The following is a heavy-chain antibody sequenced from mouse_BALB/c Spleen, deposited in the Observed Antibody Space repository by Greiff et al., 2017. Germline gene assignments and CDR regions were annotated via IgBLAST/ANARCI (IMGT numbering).Heavy chain of an antibody. Sequence: EVHLVESGGGLVKPGGSLKLSCAASGFTFSSYAMSWVRQTPEKRLEWVASISSGGSTYYPDSVKGRFTISRDNARNILYLQMSSLRSEDTAMYYCATNYYGSSSWFAYWGQGTLVTVSA. D-gene: IGHD1-1*01. V-gene: IGHV5-6-5*01. J-gene: IGHJ3*01. CDR3: ATNYYGSSSWFAY. CDR1: GFTFSSYA. CDR2: ISSGGST.